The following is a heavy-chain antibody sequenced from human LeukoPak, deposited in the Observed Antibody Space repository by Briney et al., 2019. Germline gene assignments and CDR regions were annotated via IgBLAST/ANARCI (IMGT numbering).Heavy chain of an antibody. CDR2: ISGGGSST. Sequence: GGSLRLSCAASGFTFSSYEMNWVRQAPGKGLEWVSAISGGGSSTFYADSVKGRFTISRDNSKNTVFLQMNSLRPEDTALYYCARVEDSTDYGNYVHWGQGTLVTVSS. CDR3: ARVEDSTDYGNYVH. CDR1: GFTFSSYE. J-gene: IGHJ4*02. V-gene: IGHV3-23*01. D-gene: IGHD4-11*01.